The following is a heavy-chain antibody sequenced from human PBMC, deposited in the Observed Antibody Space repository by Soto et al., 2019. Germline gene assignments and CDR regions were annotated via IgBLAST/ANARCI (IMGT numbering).Heavy chain of an antibody. CDR3: ARGGWYGSWSSSDC. Sequence: GGSLRLSCAASGFTFSSYAMSWVRQAPGKGLEWVSAISGSGGSTYYADSVKGRFTFSRDTSKSTLYLQMNSLTTEDTAVYYCARGGWYGSWSSSDCWGQGTLVTVSS. D-gene: IGHD6-19*01. CDR2: ISGSGGST. CDR1: GFTFSSYA. J-gene: IGHJ4*02. V-gene: IGHV3-23*01.